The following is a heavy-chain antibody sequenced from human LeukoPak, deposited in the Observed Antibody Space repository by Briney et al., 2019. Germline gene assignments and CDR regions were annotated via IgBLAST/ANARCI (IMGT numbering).Heavy chain of an antibody. D-gene: IGHD1-26*01. V-gene: IGHV3-33*01. CDR1: GFTFSSYG. J-gene: IGHJ4*02. CDR2: IWYDGSNK. Sequence: PGRSLRLSCAASGFTFSSYGMHWVRQAPGKGLEWVAVIWYDGSNKYYADSVKGRFTISRDNSRNTLYLQMNSLRAEDTAVYYCARDRGSYGDGGNDYWGQGTLVTVSS. CDR3: ARDRGSYGDGGNDY.